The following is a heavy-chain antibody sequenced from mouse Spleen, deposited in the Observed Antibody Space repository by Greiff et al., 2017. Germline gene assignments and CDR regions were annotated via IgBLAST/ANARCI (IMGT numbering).Heavy chain of an antibody. Sequence: QVHVKQSGAELVKPGASVKLSCKASGYTFTSYWMHWVKQRPGQGLEWIGMIHPNSGSTNYNEKFKSKATLTVDKSSSTAYMQLSSLTSEDSAVYYCAGTEADYWGQGTTLTVSS. CDR2: IHPNSGST. CDR1: GYTFTSYW. CDR3: AGTEADY. V-gene: IGHV1-64*01. J-gene: IGHJ2*01. D-gene: IGHD4-1*01.